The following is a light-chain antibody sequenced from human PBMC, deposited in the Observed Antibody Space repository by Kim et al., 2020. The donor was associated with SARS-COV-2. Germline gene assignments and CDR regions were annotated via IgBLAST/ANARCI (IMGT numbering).Light chain of an antibody. CDR1: RDVGTYNL. Sequence: SPGQSLTVSCTGRDVGTYNLVSWYQQHPGKVPKVIIYEVTKRPSGVSNRFSASKSGNTASLTISGLQAEDEADYYCCSYAGLGTGVFGTGTKVTVL. CDR2: EVT. CDR3: CSYAGLGTGV. V-gene: IGLV2-23*02. J-gene: IGLJ1*01.